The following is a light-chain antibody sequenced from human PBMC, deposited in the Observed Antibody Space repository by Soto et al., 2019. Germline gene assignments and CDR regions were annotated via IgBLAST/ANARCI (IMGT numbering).Light chain of an antibody. CDR2: TNN. J-gene: IGLJ2*01. CDR1: SSNIGSHP. Sequence: QSVLTQPPSASGTPGQRVTISCSGSSSNIGSHPVNLYQQLPGTAPKLLVYTNNQRPSGVPDRFSGSKSGTSASLAISGLQSEDEADYYCGSWDSDLRALVFGGGTKLTVL. CDR3: GSWDSDLRALV. V-gene: IGLV1-44*01.